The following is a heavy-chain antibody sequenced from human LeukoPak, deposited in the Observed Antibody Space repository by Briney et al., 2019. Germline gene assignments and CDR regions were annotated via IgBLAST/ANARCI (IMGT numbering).Heavy chain of an antibody. D-gene: IGHD2-2*01. V-gene: IGHV1-24*01. CDR3: ATPRRDQLLLGLDY. J-gene: IGHJ4*02. Sequence: GASVKVSCKASGYTLTELSMHWVRQAPGKGLEWMGGFDPEDGETIYAQKFQGRVTMTEDTSADTAYMELSSLRSEDTAVYYCATPRRDQLLLGLDYWGQGTLVTVSS. CDR2: FDPEDGET. CDR1: GYTLTELS.